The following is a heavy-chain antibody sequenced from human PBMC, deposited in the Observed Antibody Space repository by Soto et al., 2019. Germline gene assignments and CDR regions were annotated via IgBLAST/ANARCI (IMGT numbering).Heavy chain of an antibody. V-gene: IGHV3-15*01. CDR1: GFTFSNAW. CDR3: TTGSTSTKNY. J-gene: IGHJ4*02. Sequence: PGGSLRLSCAASGFTFSNAWLSRVRQAPGKGLEWVGRIKSKTDGGTTDYTAPVKGRFTISRDDSKNTLYLQMNSLKIEDTAVYYCTTGSTSTKNYWGQGTLVTVSS. CDR2: IKSKTDGGTT. D-gene: IGHD6-6*01.